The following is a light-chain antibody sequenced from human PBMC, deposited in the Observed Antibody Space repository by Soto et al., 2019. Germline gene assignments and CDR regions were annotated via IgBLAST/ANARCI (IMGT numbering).Light chain of an antibody. V-gene: IGKV1-27*01. CDR1: QGISNY. CDR3: LQDYTYPWT. J-gene: IGKJ1*01. Sequence: DIQITQSPSSLSASVGDRVTITCRASQGISNYLAWYQQKPGKVPKLLIYASSALQSGVPSRFSGSGSGTDFTLNISSLKPEDFGTYYCLQDYTYPWTFGQGTKV. CDR2: ASS.